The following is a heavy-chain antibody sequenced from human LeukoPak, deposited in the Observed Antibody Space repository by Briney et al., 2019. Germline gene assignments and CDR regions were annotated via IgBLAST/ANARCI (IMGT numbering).Heavy chain of an antibody. CDR2: IKQDGSEK. CDR3: ARDRSFDFWSGSNFDY. J-gene: IGHJ4*02. V-gene: IGHV3-7*01. D-gene: IGHD3-3*01. Sequence: PGGSLRLSCVASGFTFSSYTMNWVRQAPGKGLEWVANIKQDGSEKYYVDSVKGRFTISRDNAKNSLYLQMNSLRAEDTAVYYCARDRSFDFWSGSNFDYWGQGTLVTVSS. CDR1: GFTFSSYT.